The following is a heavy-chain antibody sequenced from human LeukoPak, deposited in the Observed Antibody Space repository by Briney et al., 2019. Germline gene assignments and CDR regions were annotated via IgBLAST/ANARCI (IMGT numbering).Heavy chain of an antibody. CDR1: GFTFSDYY. J-gene: IGHJ5*02. V-gene: IGHV3-11*01. Sequence: PGGSLRLSCAASGFTFSDYYMSWIRQAPGKGLEWVSYISSSGSTIYYADSVKGRFTISRDNAKNSLYLQMNSLRAEDTAVYYCARERYCSGGSCYSGDWFDPWGQGALVTVSS. CDR3: ARERYCSGGSCYSGDWFDP. CDR2: ISSSGSTI. D-gene: IGHD2-15*01.